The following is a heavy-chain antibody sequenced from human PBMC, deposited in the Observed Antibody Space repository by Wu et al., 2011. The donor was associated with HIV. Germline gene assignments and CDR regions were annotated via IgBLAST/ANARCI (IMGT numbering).Heavy chain of an antibody. CDR3: ARGEMTTIEPRDAFDI. Sequence: QGQLVQFGTEVKKPGASVKVSCKASGYTFSDYYIHWVRQAPGQGLEWMGWIMPYSGGTNYAQKFQGRVTMTRDTSISTAYMGLSRLRSDDTAVYYCARGEMTTIEPRDAFDIWGQGTMVTVSS. D-gene: IGHD5-24*01. V-gene: IGHV1-2*02. J-gene: IGHJ3*02. CDR1: GYTFSDYY. CDR2: IMPYSGGT.